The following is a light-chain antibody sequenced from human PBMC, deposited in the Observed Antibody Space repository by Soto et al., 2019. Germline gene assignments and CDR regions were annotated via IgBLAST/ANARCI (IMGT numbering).Light chain of an antibody. J-gene: IGKJ1*01. CDR1: QDISTW. CDR2: DAS. Sequence: DIPRTQSPSTLSASVGDRVTITCRASQDISTWLAWYQQKPGRAPKLLIYDASSLESGVPSTFSGSGSGTDVTLTISRLQPDDFATYYCQQYNHYSGTFGPGTTVEIK. V-gene: IGKV1-5*01. CDR3: QQYNHYSGT.